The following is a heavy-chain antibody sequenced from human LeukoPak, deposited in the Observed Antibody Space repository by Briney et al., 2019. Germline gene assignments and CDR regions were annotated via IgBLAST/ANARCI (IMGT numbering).Heavy chain of an antibody. V-gene: IGHV3-11*03. J-gene: IGHJ4*02. CDR3: AKTKRYCSGGSCYWPSDF. D-gene: IGHD2-15*01. CDR2: ISSGSSYT. CDR1: GFTFSDYY. Sequence: PGGSLRLSCAASGFTFSDYYMSWIRQAPGKGLEWVSDISSGSSYTNYAESVQGRFSISRDNAKNSPFLQMTSLRVEDTAVYYCAKTKRYCSGGSCYWPSDFWGQGTLVTVSS.